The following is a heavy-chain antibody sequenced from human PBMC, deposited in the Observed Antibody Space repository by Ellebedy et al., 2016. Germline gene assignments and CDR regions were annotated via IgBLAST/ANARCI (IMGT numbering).Heavy chain of an antibody. CDR1: GFTFSNYA. Sequence: GESLKISCAASGFTFSNYAMSWVRQAPGKGLEWVSSISSSSSYIYYADSVKGRFTISRDNAKNSLYLQMNSLRAEDTAVYYCAKDIDPEPGYYGSGSYQFDYWGQGTLVTVSS. CDR3: AKDIDPEPGYYGSGSYQFDY. V-gene: IGHV3-21*01. D-gene: IGHD3-10*01. CDR2: ISSSSSYI. J-gene: IGHJ4*02.